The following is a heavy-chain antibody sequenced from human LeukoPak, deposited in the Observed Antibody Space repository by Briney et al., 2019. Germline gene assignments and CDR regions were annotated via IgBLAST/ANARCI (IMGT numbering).Heavy chain of an antibody. CDR1: GYTFTSYY. D-gene: IGHD2-2*01. V-gene: IGHV1-46*01. CDR3: ARARYCSSTSCYVPDWFDP. Sequence: GASVKVSCKASGYTFTSYYMHWVRQAPGQGLEWMGIINPSGGSTSYAQKFQGRVTMTRDTSTSTVYMELSSLRSEGTAVYYCARARYCSSTSCYVPDWFDPWGQGTLVTVSS. CDR2: INPSGGST. J-gene: IGHJ5*02.